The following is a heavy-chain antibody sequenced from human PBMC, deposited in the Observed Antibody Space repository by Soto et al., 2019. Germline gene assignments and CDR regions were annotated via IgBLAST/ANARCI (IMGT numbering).Heavy chain of an antibody. CDR3: AGYYGDYVGYFDH. D-gene: IGHD4-17*01. Sequence: QVQLQESGPGLVKPSETLSLTCTVSGGSIRSYYWSWIRQPPGKGLEWIGYIYYSGSTNYNPSLKSRVXXSXDXXKNPFSLKLSSVTAADTAVYYCAGYYGDYVGYFDHWGQGILVTVSS. J-gene: IGHJ4*02. CDR2: IYYSGST. V-gene: IGHV4-59*01. CDR1: GGSIRSYY.